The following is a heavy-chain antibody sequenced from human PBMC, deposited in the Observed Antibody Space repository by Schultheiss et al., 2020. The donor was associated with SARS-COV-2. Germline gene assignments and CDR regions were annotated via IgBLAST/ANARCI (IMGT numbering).Heavy chain of an antibody. CDR2: VKSKSDGGTI. D-gene: IGHD6-19*01. Sequence: GGSLRLSCAVSGGSISSGGYYWSWIRQPPGKGLEWVGHVKSKSDGGTIEYAAPVKGRFTISRDDSKNTLYLQMNSLKTEDTAVYYCARDGGSSGWYFDYWGQGTLVTVSS. CDR3: ARDGGSSGWYFDY. V-gene: IGHV3-15*01. J-gene: IGHJ4*02. CDR1: GGSISSGGYY.